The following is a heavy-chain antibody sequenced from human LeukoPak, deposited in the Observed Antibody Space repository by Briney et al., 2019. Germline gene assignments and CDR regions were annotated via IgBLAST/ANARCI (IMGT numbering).Heavy chain of an antibody. CDR3: ARDRSDAFDI. CDR1: GFTFSSYA. CDR2: ISYDGSNK. V-gene: IGHV3-30-3*01. J-gene: IGHJ3*02. Sequence: GGSLRLSCAASGFTFSSYAMHWVRQAPGKGLEWVAVISYDGSNKYYADSVKGRFTISRDNSKNTLYLQMNSLRAEDTAVYYCARDRSDAFDIWGQGTMVTVSS.